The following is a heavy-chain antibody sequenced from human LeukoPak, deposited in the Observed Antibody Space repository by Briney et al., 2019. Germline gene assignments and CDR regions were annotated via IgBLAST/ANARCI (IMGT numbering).Heavy chain of an antibody. CDR2: INSDGSST. CDR3: VRGNEAY. Sequence: GGSLRLSCAASGFTFSSYWMHWVRQAPGKGLVWVSRINSDGSSTSYADSLRGRFTISRDNANNLLFLQMNNLRVEDTAVYYCVRGNEAYWGQGTLVTVSS. V-gene: IGHV3-74*01. CDR1: GFTFSSYW. J-gene: IGHJ1*01.